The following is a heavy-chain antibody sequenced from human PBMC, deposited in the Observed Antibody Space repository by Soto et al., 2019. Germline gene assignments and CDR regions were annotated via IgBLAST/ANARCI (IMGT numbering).Heavy chain of an antibody. J-gene: IGHJ4*02. CDR3: ARGRGYSYATFDY. Sequence: PSETLSLTCTVSGGSISSYYWSWIRQPPGKGLEWIGYIYYSGSTNYNPSLKSRVTISVDTSKNQFSLKLSSVTAADTAVYYCARGRGYSYATFDYWGQGTLVTVSS. CDR1: GGSISSYY. D-gene: IGHD5-18*01. V-gene: IGHV4-59*01. CDR2: IYYSGST.